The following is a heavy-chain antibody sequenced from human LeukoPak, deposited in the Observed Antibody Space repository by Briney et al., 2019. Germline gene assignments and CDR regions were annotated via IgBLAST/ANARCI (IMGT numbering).Heavy chain of an antibody. CDR1: GYTFTSHG. J-gene: IGHJ4*02. D-gene: IGHD6-6*01. V-gene: IGHV1-2*02. CDR3: ARGDSSSPSFDY. Sequence: ASVKVSCKASGYTFTSHGISWLQQAPGQGLEWMGWINPNSGGTNYAQKFQGRVTMTRDTSISTAYMELSRLRSDDTAVYYCARGDSSSPSFDYWGQGTLVTVSS. CDR2: INPNSGGT.